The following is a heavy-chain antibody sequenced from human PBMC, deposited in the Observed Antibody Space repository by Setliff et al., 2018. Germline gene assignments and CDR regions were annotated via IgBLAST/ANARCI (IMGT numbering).Heavy chain of an antibody. J-gene: IGHJ4*02. CDR1: RGSISSNNW. CDR2: IYRTGST. D-gene: IGHD3-3*01. V-gene: IGHV4-4*02. CDR3: ARVDNFWSGPIDY. Sequence: SETLSLTCVVSRGSISSNNWWSWVRQSPGKGLEWIGEIYRTGSTSYNPSLESRVTMSIDHYKNQFSLKLNSVTAADTAVYYCARVDNFWSGPIDYWGQGTLVTVSS.